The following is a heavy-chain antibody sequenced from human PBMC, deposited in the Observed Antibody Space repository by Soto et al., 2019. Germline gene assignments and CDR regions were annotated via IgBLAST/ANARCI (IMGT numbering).Heavy chain of an antibody. J-gene: IGHJ4*02. CDR3: AKDRANSSSWPDY. D-gene: IGHD6-13*01. V-gene: IGHV3-30*18. CDR1: GFIFSGHG. CDR2: VSYDGRYT. Sequence: HVQLVESGGGVVQPGRSLRLACVASGFIFSGHGMHWVRQVPGKGLEWVAVVSYDGRYTHYADSVKGRFTISRDNSKNKVYLQMNSLRAEDAARYYCAKDRANSSSWPDYWGQGTLVTVSS.